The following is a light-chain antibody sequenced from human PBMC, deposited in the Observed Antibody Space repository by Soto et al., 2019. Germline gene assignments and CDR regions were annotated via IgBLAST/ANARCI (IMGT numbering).Light chain of an antibody. V-gene: IGLV2-14*03. CDR1: SSDVGAYDF. CDR3: SSHTTSNTRV. CDR2: EVS. Sequence: LTQPASVSGSPGQSIAISCTGTSSDVGAYDFVSWYQQHPDKAPKLLIYEVSNRPSGVSDRFSGSKSVNTATLTISGLQAEDEADYYCSSHTTSNTRVFGTGTKVTV. J-gene: IGLJ1*01.